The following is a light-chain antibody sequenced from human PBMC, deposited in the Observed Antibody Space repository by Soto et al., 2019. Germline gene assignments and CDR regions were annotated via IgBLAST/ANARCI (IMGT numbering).Light chain of an antibody. Sequence: PARLFVSTREGATLPCKASQNVYNNLAWYQQRPGQPPRLLIYDASTRATGISARFSGSGYGTEFTLTISSLQSEDFAVYFCQQCRNWPLTFGGGTKV. CDR3: QQCRNWPLT. V-gene: IGKV3-15*01. J-gene: IGKJ4*01. CDR2: DAS. CDR1: QNVYNN.